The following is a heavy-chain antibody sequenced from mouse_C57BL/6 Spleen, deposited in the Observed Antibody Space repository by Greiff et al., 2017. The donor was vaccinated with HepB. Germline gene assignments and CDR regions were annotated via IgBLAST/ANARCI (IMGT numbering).Heavy chain of an antibody. Sequence: EVKLMESGPELVKPGASVKIPCKASGYTFTDYNMDWVKQSHGKSLEWIGDINPNNGGTIYNQKFKGKATLTVDKSSSTAYMELRSLTSEDTAVYYCARTHGYYPAWFAYWGQGTLVTVSA. CDR2: INPNNGGT. D-gene: IGHD2-3*01. V-gene: IGHV1-18*01. CDR1: GYTFTDYN. J-gene: IGHJ3*01. CDR3: ARTHGYYPAWFAY.